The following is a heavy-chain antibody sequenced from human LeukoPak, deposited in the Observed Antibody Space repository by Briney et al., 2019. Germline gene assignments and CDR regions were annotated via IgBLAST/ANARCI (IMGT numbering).Heavy chain of an antibody. Sequence: EASVKVSCKVSGYTLTELSMHWVRQAPGKGLEWMGGFDPEDGETIYAQKFQGRVTMTEDTSTDTAYMELSSLRSEDTAVYYCATNMITFGGVIVWGQRTLVTVSP. CDR2: FDPEDGET. CDR3: ATNMITFGGVIV. CDR1: GYTLTELS. V-gene: IGHV1-24*01. J-gene: IGHJ4*02. D-gene: IGHD3-16*02.